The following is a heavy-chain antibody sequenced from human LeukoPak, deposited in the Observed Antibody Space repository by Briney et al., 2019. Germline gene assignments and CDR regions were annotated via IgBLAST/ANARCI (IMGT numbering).Heavy chain of an antibody. J-gene: IGHJ4*02. V-gene: IGHV1-24*01. Sequence: ASVKVSCKVSGYTLTELSMHWVRQAPGKGLEWMGGFDPEDGETIYAQKFQGRDTMTEDTSTDTAYMELSSLRSEDTAVYYCATGPTIFGVVIQFDYWGQGTLVTVSS. CDR1: GYTLTELS. CDR3: ATGPTIFGVVIQFDY. CDR2: FDPEDGET. D-gene: IGHD3-3*01.